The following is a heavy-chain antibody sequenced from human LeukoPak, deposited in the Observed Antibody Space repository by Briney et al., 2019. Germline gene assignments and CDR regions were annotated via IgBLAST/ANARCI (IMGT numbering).Heavy chain of an antibody. J-gene: IGHJ3*02. CDR3: ASSSGRSYNAFDI. CDR2: IYYSGST. Sequence: PSETLSLTCTVSGVSISSYYWSWIRQPPGKGLEWIGYIYYSGSTNYNPSLKSRVTISVDTSKNQFSLKLSSVTAADTAVYYCASSSGRSYNAFDI. CDR1: GVSISSYY. D-gene: IGHD1-26*01. V-gene: IGHV4-59*01.